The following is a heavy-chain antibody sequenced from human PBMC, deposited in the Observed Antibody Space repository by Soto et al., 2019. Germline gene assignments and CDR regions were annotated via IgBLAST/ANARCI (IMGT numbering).Heavy chain of an antibody. Sequence: EVQLLESGGGLVQPGGSLRLSCAASGFTFSSYVMTWVRQAPGKGLEWVSSISGTGDNTYYADSVKGRFTISRDNSKNTLYLQTNSLRAEDTAVYYCAANPDYYYYGMDVWGLGTTVTVSS. V-gene: IGHV3-23*01. CDR3: AANPDYYYYGMDV. CDR1: GFTFSSYV. J-gene: IGHJ6*02. CDR2: ISGTGDNT.